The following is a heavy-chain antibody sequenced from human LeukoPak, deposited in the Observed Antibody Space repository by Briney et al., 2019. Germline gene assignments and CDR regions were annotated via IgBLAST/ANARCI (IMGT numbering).Heavy chain of an antibody. CDR1: GDSVSSKSAA. CDR2: TYYRSKWSN. Sequence: SQTLSLTCAISGDSVSSKSAAWSWIRQSPSRGLEWLGRTYYRSKWSNDYAVSEKSRITINPDTSKNQFSLQLSSVTPEDTAVYFCARDLIQLWSGASGAFDIWGQGTMVTVSS. V-gene: IGHV6-1*01. CDR3: ARDLIQLWSGASGAFDI. D-gene: IGHD5-18*01. J-gene: IGHJ3*02.